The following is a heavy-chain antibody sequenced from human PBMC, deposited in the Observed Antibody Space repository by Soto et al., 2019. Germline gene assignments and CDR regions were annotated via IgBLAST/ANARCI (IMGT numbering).Heavy chain of an antibody. D-gene: IGHD2-15*01. CDR3: ARDLQAIVVVLADYRPALDI. V-gene: IGHV3-11*01. Sequence: DYYRSFNRKAPGKGLEWVSYISSSGSTIYYADSVKGRFTISRDNAKNSLYLQMNSLRAEDTAVYYCARDLQAIVVVLADYRPALDIWGQGTMVTVSS. J-gene: IGHJ3*02. CDR1: DYY. CDR2: ISSSGSTI.